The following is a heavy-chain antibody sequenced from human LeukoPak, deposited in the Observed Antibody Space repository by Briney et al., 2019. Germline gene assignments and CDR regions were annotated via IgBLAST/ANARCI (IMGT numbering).Heavy chain of an antibody. D-gene: IGHD2-21*01. CDR3: TRDNRYYY. Sequence: GGSLRLSCAASGFTFSNYWMSWVRQAPGKGLEWVANIKEDGSEKYYEDSVKGLFTISRDNAKNLVYLQMNSLRAEDTAVYYCTRDNRYYYWGQGTVVTVSS. CDR1: GFTFSNYW. CDR2: IKEDGSEK. V-gene: IGHV3-7*01. J-gene: IGHJ4*02.